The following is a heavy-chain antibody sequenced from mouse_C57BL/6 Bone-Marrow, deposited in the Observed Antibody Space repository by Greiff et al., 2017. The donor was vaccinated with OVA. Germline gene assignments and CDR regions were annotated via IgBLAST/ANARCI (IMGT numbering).Heavy chain of an antibody. J-gene: IGHJ4*01. D-gene: IGHD3-2*02. CDR3: ARQLRAMDY. CDR2: IYPGDGDT. CDR1: GYAFSSSW. Sequence: VKVVESGPELVKPGASVKISCKASGYAFSSSWMNWVKQRPGKGLEWIGRIYPGDGDTNYNGKFKGKATLTADKSSSTAYMQLSSLTSEDSAVYFCARQLRAMDYWGQGTSVTVSS. V-gene: IGHV1-82*01.